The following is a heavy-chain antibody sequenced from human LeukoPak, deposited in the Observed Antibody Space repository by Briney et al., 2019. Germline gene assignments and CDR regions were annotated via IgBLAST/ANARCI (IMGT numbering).Heavy chain of an antibody. V-gene: IGHV3-7*01. J-gene: IGHJ4*02. CDR1: RFTFSIYW. Sequence: GGSLRLSCAASRFTFSIYWMTWVRQAPGKGLEWVAKIKHDGSEEYYVDSVKGRFTISRDNAKNSLYLQMNSLRAEDTAVYYCARDSRDYWGQGTLVTVSS. CDR2: IKHDGSEE. CDR3: ARDSRDY.